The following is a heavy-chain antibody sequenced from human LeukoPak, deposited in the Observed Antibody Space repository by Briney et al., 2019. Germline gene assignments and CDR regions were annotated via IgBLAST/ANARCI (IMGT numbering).Heavy chain of an antibody. CDR2: VWYDGSNK. V-gene: IGHV3-33*01. CDR1: GFTFSSYG. CDR3: ARDLGGMDV. J-gene: IGHJ6*02. Sequence: GGSLRLSCAASGFTFSSYGMHWVRQAPGKGLEWVAVVWYDGSNKYYADSVKGRFTISRDNSKNTLYLQMNSLRAEDTAVYYCARDLGGMDVWGQGTTVTVSS.